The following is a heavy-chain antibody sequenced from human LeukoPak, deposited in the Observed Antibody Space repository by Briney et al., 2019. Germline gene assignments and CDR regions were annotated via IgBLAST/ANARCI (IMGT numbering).Heavy chain of an antibody. J-gene: IGHJ5*02. V-gene: IGHV4-34*01. CDR3: AREGSYCSSTSCQSAFDP. Sequence: SETLSLTCAVYGGSFSGYYWSWIRQPPVKGLEWIGEINHSGSTNYNPSLKSRVTISVDTSKNQFSLKLSSVTAADTAVYYCAREGSYCSSTSCQSAFDPWGQGTLVTVSS. CDR1: GGSFSGYY. CDR2: INHSGST. D-gene: IGHD2-2*01.